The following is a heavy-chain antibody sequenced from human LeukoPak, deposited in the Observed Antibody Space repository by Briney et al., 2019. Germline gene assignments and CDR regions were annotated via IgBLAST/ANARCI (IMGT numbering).Heavy chain of an antibody. J-gene: IGHJ5*02. CDR1: GGSVSSDSYY. Sequence: KPSETLSLTCTVSGGSVSSDSYYWSWIRQPPGKGLEWIGYIYYSGSTNYNPSLKSRVTISVDTSKNQFSLKLSSVTAADTAVYYCARHDYGDYIYNWFDPWGQGTLVTVSS. CDR3: ARHDYGDYIYNWFDP. D-gene: IGHD4-17*01. CDR2: IYYSGST. V-gene: IGHV4-61*01.